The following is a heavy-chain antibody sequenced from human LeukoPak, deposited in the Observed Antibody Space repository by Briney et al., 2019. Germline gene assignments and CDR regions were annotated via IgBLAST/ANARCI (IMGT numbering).Heavy chain of an antibody. Sequence: PSGTLSLTCAVSGGSISSSNWWSWVRQPPGKGLEWIGYIYYSGSTYYNPSLKSRVTISVDTSKNQFSLKLSSVTAADTAVYYCARENEAFGNWGQGTLVTVSS. V-gene: IGHV4-4*02. CDR1: GGSISSSNW. D-gene: IGHD3-10*01. J-gene: IGHJ4*02. CDR3: ARENEAFGN. CDR2: IYYSGST.